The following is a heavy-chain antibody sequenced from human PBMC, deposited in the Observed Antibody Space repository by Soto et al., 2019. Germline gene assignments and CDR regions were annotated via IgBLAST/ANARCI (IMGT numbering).Heavy chain of an antibody. Sequence: PSETLSLTCTVSGGSISSGGYSWSWIRQPPGKGLEWIGYNYHSGSTHYNPSLKSRVTISVDRSKNQFSLKLTSVTAADTAVYYCARVPDRWGQGTLVTVSS. CDR1: GGSISSGGYS. CDR3: ARVPDR. D-gene: IGHD2-2*01. V-gene: IGHV4-30-2*01. J-gene: IGHJ5*02. CDR2: NYHSGST.